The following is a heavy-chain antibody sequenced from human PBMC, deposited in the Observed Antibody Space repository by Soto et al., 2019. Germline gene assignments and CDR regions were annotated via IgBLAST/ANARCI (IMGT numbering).Heavy chain of an antibody. J-gene: IGHJ4*02. V-gene: IGHV3-15*01. CDR3: VKESTPPFFDS. CDR2: IKSKTDGGTT. Sequence: PGGSLRLSCAASGFTFSNAWMSWVRQAPGKGLEWVGRIKSKTDGGTTDYAAPVKGRFTISRDGSTNTIYLQINSLRVEDTAKYFCVKESTPPFFDSWGQGVAVTVSS. CDR1: GFTFSNAW. D-gene: IGHD2-15*01.